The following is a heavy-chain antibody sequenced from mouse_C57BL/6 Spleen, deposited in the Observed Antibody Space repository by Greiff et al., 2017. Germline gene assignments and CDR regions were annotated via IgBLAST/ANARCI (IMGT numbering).Heavy chain of an antibody. CDR3: TREGPFDY. Sequence: VKLQESGPELVRPGASVTLSCKASGYTFPDYEMHWVKQTPGHGLEWIGAIDPETGGTAYNQKFKGKAILTADKSSSTAYMELRSLTSEDSAVYYCTREGPFDYWGQGTTLTVSS. CDR1: GYTFPDYE. J-gene: IGHJ2*01. V-gene: IGHV1-15*01. CDR2: IDPETGGT.